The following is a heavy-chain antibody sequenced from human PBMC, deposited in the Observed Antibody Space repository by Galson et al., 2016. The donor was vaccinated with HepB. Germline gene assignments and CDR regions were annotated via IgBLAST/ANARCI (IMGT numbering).Heavy chain of an antibody. CDR1: GDSISSGDYH. Sequence: TLSLTCTVSGDSISSGDYHWSWIRQHPGKGLEWIGYIYYSGSTYYNPSLKSRVDLSVDTSKSQFSLKLRSVTAADTAVYYCARPRRSDYDGDPKDWYFDLWGRGTLVTVSS. CDR2: IYYSGST. D-gene: IGHD4-17*01. J-gene: IGHJ2*01. CDR3: ARPRRSDYDGDPKDWYFDL. V-gene: IGHV4-31*03.